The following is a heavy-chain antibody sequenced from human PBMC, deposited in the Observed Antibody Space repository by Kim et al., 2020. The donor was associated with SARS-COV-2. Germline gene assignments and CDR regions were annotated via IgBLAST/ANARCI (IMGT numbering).Heavy chain of an antibody. J-gene: IGHJ6*04. CDR1: GFTFSSYS. V-gene: IGHV3-21*06. CDR3: AKYSGTDYSGVAA. D-gene: IGHD3-10*01. Sequence: GGSLRLSCAASGFTFSSYSMNWVRQAPGKGLEWVSSISSSSSSIYYAASCKGRFTISRENDKNSLYLQMNNLRPEDTAVYYCAKYSGTDYSGVAAWGKG. CDR2: ISSSSSSI.